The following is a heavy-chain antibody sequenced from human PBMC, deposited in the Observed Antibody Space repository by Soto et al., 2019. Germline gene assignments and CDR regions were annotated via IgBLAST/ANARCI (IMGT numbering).Heavy chain of an antibody. Sequence: EVQLVESGGGLIQPGESLRLSCAASGFTVSSHYMSWVRQAPGKGLEWVSVIYRSGSTHYADSVKGRFTISRDNSKNTLYLQMNTLRAEDTAVYFCARELESYGLVMDVWGQGTTVSVSS. CDR1: GFTVSSHY. CDR2: IYRSGST. D-gene: IGHD5-18*01. J-gene: IGHJ6*02. CDR3: ARELESYGLVMDV. V-gene: IGHV3-53*01.